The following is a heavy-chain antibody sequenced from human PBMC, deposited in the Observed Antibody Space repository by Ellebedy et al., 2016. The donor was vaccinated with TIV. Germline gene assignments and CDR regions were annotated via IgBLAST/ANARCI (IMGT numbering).Heavy chain of an antibody. CDR1: GYEFVSYA. Sequence: ASVKVSCKADGYEFVSYAMHWVRQAPGLGLEWVGMINPSGGRTNYAQKFQGRVTMTSDTSTGTVYMELTSLRSDDTAVYYCARESPGGGFDYWGQGTLVTVSS. D-gene: IGHD3-10*01. V-gene: IGHV1-46*01. CDR3: ARESPGGGFDY. CDR2: INPSGGRT. J-gene: IGHJ4*02.